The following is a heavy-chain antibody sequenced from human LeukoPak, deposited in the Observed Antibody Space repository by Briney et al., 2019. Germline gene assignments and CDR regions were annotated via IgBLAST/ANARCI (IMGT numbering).Heavy chain of an antibody. CDR2: ISGRGDST. CDR1: GFTSYTFA. CDR3: AKDRGPNYYDSSGHDY. D-gene: IGHD3-22*01. Sequence: GGSLRLSCVASGFTSYTFAMSWVRHAPGKALECVSVISGRGDSTYYADSVKGRLTISRDNSKNTLYLQMNSLRAEDTAVYYCAKDRGPNYYDSSGHDYWGQGTLVTVSS. J-gene: IGHJ4*01. V-gene: IGHV3-23*01.